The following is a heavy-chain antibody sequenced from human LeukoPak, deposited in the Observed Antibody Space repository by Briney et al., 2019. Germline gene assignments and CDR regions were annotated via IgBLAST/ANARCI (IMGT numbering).Heavy chain of an antibody. D-gene: IGHD6-6*01. Sequence: GASVKVPCKASGYTFTGYYMHWVRQAPGQGLEWMGWINPNSGGTNYAQKFQGRVTMTRDTSISTAYMELSRLRSDDTAVYYCASLRSSSGYYYYGMDVWGQGTTVTVSS. CDR3: ASLRSSSGYYYYGMDV. V-gene: IGHV1-2*02. CDR1: GYTFTGYY. CDR2: INPNSGGT. J-gene: IGHJ6*02.